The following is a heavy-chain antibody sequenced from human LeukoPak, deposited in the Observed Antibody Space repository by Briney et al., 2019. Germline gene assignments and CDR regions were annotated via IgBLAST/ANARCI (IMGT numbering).Heavy chain of an antibody. J-gene: IGHJ4*02. CDR1: GVSFSGYY. V-gene: IGHV4-34*01. CDR3: ALTCSSGSDGIDY. CDR2: INHSGST. D-gene: IGHD6-19*01. Sequence: SETLSLTCAVYGVSFSGYYWSWIRQPPGEGLEWIGEINHSGSTNYNPSLKSRVTISVDTSKNQFSLKLSSVTAADTAVYYCALTCSSGSDGIDYWGQGTLVTVSS.